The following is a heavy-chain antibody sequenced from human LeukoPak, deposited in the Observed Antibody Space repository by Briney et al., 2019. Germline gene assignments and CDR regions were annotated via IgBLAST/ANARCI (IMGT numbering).Heavy chain of an antibody. Sequence: PSETLSLTCSVSGGSISDYNWSWIRQPPGKGLEWIGHIYTRGTTIYNPSLKSRVTISVDTSENQFPLKLSAVTAADTAVYYCAKLEYHSSVTSWFDPWGQGTLVTVSS. CDR2: IYTRGTT. D-gene: IGHD3-22*01. V-gene: IGHV4-4*08. CDR3: AKLEYHSSVTSWFDP. CDR1: GGSISDYN. J-gene: IGHJ5*02.